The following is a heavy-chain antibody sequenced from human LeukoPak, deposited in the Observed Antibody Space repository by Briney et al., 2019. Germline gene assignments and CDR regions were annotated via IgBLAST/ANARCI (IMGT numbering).Heavy chain of an antibody. Sequence: SETLSLTCTVSGGSISSYYWSWIRQPAGKGLEWIGRIYTSGSTNYNPSLKSRVTMSVDTSKNQFSLKLSSVTAADTAVYYCAREDIVVVPAATTGDYWGQGTLVTVSS. CDR3: AREDIVVVPAATTGDY. CDR2: IYTSGST. J-gene: IGHJ4*02. V-gene: IGHV4-4*07. D-gene: IGHD2-2*01. CDR1: GGSISSYY.